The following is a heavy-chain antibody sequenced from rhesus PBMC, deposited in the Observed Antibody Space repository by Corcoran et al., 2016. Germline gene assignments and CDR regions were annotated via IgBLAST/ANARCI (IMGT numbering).Heavy chain of an antibody. J-gene: IGHJ4*01. CDR2: IYGNSAST. CDR3: ARDPGQGFDY. V-gene: IGHV4S9*01. CDR1: GGSISDYYY. Sequence: QVQLQESGPGLVKPSETLSLTCAVSGGSISDYYYWNWIRQPPGKGLEWIGNIYGNSASTYYNPSLKSRVTISKDPSKNQFFLKLSSVTAADTAVYYCARDPGQGFDYWGQGVLVTVSS.